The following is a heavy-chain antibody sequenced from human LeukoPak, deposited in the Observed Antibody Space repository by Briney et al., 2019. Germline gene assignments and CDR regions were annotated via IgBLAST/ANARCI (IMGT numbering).Heavy chain of an antibody. CDR3: ARDRPRVRGVIRYYYMDV. Sequence: SETLSLTCTVSGGSVSDYYWSWIRQSPGKGLEWIGYIYYTGSTSYNPSLRSRVTMSADTSKNQFSLKLSSVTAADTAVYYCARDRPRVRGVIRYYYMDVWGKGTTVTISS. CDR1: GGSVSDYY. CDR2: IYYTGST. D-gene: IGHD3-10*01. J-gene: IGHJ6*03. V-gene: IGHV4-59*02.